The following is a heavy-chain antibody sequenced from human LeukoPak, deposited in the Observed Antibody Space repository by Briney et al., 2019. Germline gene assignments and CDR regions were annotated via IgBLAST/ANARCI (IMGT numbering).Heavy chain of an antibody. CDR2: INHSGST. Sequence: SETLSPTCAVYGGSFSGYYWSWIRQPPGKGLEWIGEINHSGSTNYNPSLKSRVTISVDTSKNQFSLKLSSVTAADTAVYYCARRKIIAAAGRRPIAPYYFDYWGQGTLVTVSS. D-gene: IGHD6-13*01. V-gene: IGHV4-34*01. J-gene: IGHJ4*02. CDR1: GGSFSGYY. CDR3: ARRKIIAAAGRRPIAPYYFDY.